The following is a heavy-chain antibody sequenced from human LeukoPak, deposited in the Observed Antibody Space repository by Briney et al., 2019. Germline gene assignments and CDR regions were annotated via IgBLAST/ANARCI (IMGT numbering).Heavy chain of an antibody. Sequence: SETLSLTCTVSGGSISSSSYYWGWIRQPPGKGLEWIGSIYYSGSTYYNPSLESRVTISVDTSKNQFSLKLSSGTAADTAVYYCARSGYSSSWRVSWYYYGMDVWGQGTTVTVSS. D-gene: IGHD6-13*01. V-gene: IGHV4-39*01. CDR2: IYYSGST. CDR1: GGSISSSSYY. J-gene: IGHJ6*02. CDR3: ARSGYSSSWRVSWYYYGMDV.